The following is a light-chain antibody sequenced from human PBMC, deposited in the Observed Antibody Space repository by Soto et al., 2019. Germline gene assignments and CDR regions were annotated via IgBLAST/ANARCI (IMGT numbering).Light chain of an antibody. V-gene: IGKV3-15*01. J-gene: IGKJ4*01. CDR2: GAS. Sequence: EIVMTRSPATLSVSPGDRVTLSCRASQSARSNSAWYQQKPGQTPRLLIYGASTRATGIPARFSGSGFETEFTLTISSLQSEDFAIYYCQQYNTWPLTFGGGTKVEIK. CDR3: QQYNTWPLT. CDR1: QSARSN.